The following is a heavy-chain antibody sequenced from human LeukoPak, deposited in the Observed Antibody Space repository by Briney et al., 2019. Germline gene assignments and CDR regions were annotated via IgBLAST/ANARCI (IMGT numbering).Heavy chain of an antibody. D-gene: IGHD6-13*01. Sequence: PGGSLRLSCAAAGSNFTNYAMHCVRQAPGKGLEWVSAISGSGGSTYYADSVKGRFTISRDNSKNTLYLQMNSLRAEDTAVYYCAKEELVGRYFDYWGQGTLVTVSS. J-gene: IGHJ4*02. CDR3: AKEELVGRYFDY. CDR1: GSNFTNYA. V-gene: IGHV3-23*01. CDR2: ISGSGGST.